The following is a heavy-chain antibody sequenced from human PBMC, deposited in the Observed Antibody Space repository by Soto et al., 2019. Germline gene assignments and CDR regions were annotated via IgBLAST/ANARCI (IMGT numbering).Heavy chain of an antibody. D-gene: IGHD7-27*01. CDR3: AKESGQLLGLTD. CDR1: GFTFSSDA. V-gene: IGHV3-23*01. J-gene: IGHJ4*02. CDR2: ISGSGSHS. Sequence: DVQLLESGGDLVQWGGSLRLSCAASGFTFSSDAMSWVRQAPGEGLEWVSGISGSGSHSYYADSVKGRFTISRDNSKDMLFLQMNSVTAEDTAVYYCAKESGQLLGLTDWGQGTLVAVSS.